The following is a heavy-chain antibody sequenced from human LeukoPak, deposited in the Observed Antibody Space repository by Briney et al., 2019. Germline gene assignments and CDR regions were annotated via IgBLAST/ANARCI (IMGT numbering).Heavy chain of an antibody. Sequence: SETLSLTCTVSGGSISSYYWSWIRQPAGKGLEWIGRIYTSGSTNYNPSLKSRVTMSVDTSKNQFSLKLSSVTAADTAVYYCARDSLGSGWYVSSYNWFDPWGQGTLVTVSS. V-gene: IGHV4-4*07. CDR1: GGSISSYY. CDR3: ARDSLGSGWYVSSYNWFDP. D-gene: IGHD6-19*01. CDR2: IYTSGST. J-gene: IGHJ5*02.